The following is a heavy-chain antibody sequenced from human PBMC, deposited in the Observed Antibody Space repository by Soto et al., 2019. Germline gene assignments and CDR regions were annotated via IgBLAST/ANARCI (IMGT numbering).Heavy chain of an antibody. V-gene: IGHV1-2*02. D-gene: IGHD2-15*01. Sequence: ASVKVSCKASGYTFTGYYMHWVRQAPGQGLEWMGWISPNSGGTNYAQKLQGRVTITADESTSTAYMELSSLRSDDTALYYCGKSGYCISGSCSQGWIDPWGQGTLVTVSS. CDR2: ISPNSGGT. J-gene: IGHJ5*02. CDR1: GYTFTGYY. CDR3: GKSGYCISGSCSQGWIDP.